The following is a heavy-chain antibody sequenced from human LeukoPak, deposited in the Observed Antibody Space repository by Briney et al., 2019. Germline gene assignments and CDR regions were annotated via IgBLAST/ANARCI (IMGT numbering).Heavy chain of an antibody. CDR3: ARELQEAFDI. Sequence: GGSLRLSCAASGFTFSTYSMNWFRQAPEKGLEWVSSIGGSSSSIYYADSVKGRFTISRDNAKNSLYLQMNSLRAEDSAVYYCARELQEAFDIWGQGTMVTVSS. CDR1: GFTFSTYS. CDR2: IGGSSSSI. V-gene: IGHV3-21*01. J-gene: IGHJ3*02.